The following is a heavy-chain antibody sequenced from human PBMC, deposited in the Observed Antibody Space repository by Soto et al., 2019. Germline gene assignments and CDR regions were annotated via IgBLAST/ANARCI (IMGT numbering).Heavy chain of an antibody. D-gene: IGHD3-22*01. CDR1: GYSFGTSG. CDR2: ISAYNGNT. CDR3: ARAGQYYDSSGYAN. V-gene: IGHV1-18*01. Sequence: QVKLVQSGTEVKKPGASMKVSCKASGYSFGTSGISWVRQAPGQGLEWMGWISAYNGNTNYEQKLQDRVTMTTDTSTNTAYLELRSLRSDDTAVYYWARAGQYYDSSGYANWGQGTLVTVSS. J-gene: IGHJ4*02.